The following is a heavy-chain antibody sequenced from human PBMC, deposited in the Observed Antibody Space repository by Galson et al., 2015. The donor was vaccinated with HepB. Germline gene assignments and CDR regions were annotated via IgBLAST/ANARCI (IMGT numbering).Heavy chain of an antibody. D-gene: IGHD3-10*01. V-gene: IGHV3-23*01. CDR2: LSGSGDSK. J-gene: IGHJ4*02. CDR1: GLTFSSYA. Sequence: SLRLSCAASGLTFSSYAMSWVRQPPGKGLEWVSALSGSGDSKYYGDSVKGRFTISRDNSKNTLHLQMNSLRADDTAVYYCAKVGGRGVRAVIKRLYYFDYWGQGTLVTVSS. CDR3: AKVGGRGVRAVIKRLYYFDY.